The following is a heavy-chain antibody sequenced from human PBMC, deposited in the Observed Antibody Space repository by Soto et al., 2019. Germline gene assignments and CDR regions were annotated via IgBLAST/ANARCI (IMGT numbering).Heavy chain of an antibody. V-gene: IGHV1-69*13. CDR3: ARDTGGGKSYYYYGMDV. CDR2: IIPIFGTA. Sequence: SVKVSCKASGGTFSSYAISWVRQAPGQGLKWMGGIIPIFGTANYAQKLQGRVTITADESTSTAYMELSSLRSEDTAVYYCARDTGGGKSYYYYGMDVWGQGTTVTVSS. J-gene: IGHJ6*02. D-gene: IGHD2-8*02. CDR1: GGTFSSYA.